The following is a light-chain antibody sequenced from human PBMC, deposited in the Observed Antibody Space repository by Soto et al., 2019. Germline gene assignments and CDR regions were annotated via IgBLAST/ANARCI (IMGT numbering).Light chain of an antibody. Sequence: EIVLTQSPATLSVSPGERATLSCRASQSVSSNLAWYQQKPGQAPRLLMYGASTRGTGFPARFSGSGSGTEFTLTISSLQSEDFAVYYCQQYDDWVTFGPGTKVDFK. J-gene: IGKJ3*01. V-gene: IGKV3-15*01. CDR2: GAS. CDR1: QSVSSN. CDR3: QQYDDWVT.